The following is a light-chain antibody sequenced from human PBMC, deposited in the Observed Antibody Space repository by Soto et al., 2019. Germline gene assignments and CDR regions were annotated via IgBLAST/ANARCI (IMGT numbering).Light chain of an antibody. V-gene: IGLV2-14*01. J-gene: IGLJ2*01. Sequence: QSALTQPASVSGSPGQSITISCTGTNNDVGGFNFVSWYQQRPGNVPKLLIYDVDDRPSGVSNRFSGSRSANTASLTISGLQAEDVADYYCSSYTSRSTVIFGGGTNLTVL. CDR2: DVD. CDR1: NNDVGGFNF. CDR3: SSYTSRSTVI.